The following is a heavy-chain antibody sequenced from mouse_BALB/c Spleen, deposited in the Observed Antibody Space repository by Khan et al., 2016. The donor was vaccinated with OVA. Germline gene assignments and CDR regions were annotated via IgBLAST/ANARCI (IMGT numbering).Heavy chain of an antibody. V-gene: IGHV3-2*02. CDR2: ISYSGST. CDR1: GYSITSGYA. D-gene: IGHD1-1*01. Sequence: EVQLQESGPGLVKPSQSLSLTCTVTGYSITSGYAWYWIRQFPGNKLEWMGYISYSGSTSYNPSLRSRISITRDTSKNQFFLQLYSVTTEDTATYYCARNNYYGYAMDCWGQGTSVTVSS. CDR3: ARNNYYGYAMDC. J-gene: IGHJ4*01.